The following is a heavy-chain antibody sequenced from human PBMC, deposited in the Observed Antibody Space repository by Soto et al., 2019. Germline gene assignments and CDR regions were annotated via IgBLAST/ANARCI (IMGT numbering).Heavy chain of an antibody. Sequence: QVQLVQSGAEVKRPGASVKVSCKASGYIFTNYGITWVRQAPGQGPEWMGWISGYNGNTNYAQKLRGRVTMTTDTXTSTAYRELRSLRSDDTAVYYWARGGGDWNANFDYWGQGTLVTVSS. CDR3: ARGGGDWNANFDY. V-gene: IGHV1-18*01. J-gene: IGHJ4*02. D-gene: IGHD1-1*01. CDR2: ISGYNGNT. CDR1: GYIFTNYG.